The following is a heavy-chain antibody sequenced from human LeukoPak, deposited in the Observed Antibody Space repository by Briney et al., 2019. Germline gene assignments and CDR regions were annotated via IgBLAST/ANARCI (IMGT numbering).Heavy chain of an antibody. D-gene: IGHD3-22*01. CDR3: AKDLNSGYYFYFDY. Sequence: GGSLRLSCAASGFSFSSYAMHWVRQAPGKGLEWVAIISSDGSNKYYADSVKGRFTISRDNSKNTLYLQMNSLRAEDTAVYYCAKDLNSGYYFYFDYWGQGTLVTVSS. CDR1: GFSFSSYA. CDR2: ISSDGSNK. V-gene: IGHV3-30*04. J-gene: IGHJ4*02.